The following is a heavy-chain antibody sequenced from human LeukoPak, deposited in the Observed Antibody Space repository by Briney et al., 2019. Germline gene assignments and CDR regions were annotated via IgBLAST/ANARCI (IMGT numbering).Heavy chain of an antibody. D-gene: IGHD4-17*01. V-gene: IGHV4-59*01. J-gene: IGHJ4*02. CDR3: ARGIESYGDYGY. CDR2: MYNSGST. CDR1: GGSISGSY. Sequence: PSETLSLTCTVSGGSISGSYWSWIRQPPGKGLEWIAYMYNSGSTNYNPSLKGRVTISIDTSKNQFSLKLSSLTAADTAIYYCARGIESYGDYGYWGQGILVTVSS.